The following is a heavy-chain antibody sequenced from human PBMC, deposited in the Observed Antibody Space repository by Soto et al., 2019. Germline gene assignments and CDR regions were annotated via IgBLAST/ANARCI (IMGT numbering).Heavy chain of an antibody. V-gene: IGHV3-23*01. CDR3: AKENTPDYGDYVDY. J-gene: IGHJ4*02. CDR1: GFTFSSYA. D-gene: IGHD4-17*01. Sequence: EVQLLESGGGSVQPGGSLRLSCAASGFTFSSYAMSWVRQAPGKGLKWISSISGSGTSTYYADSVKGRFTISRDNSKNTMYLQMNSLRAEDTALYFCAKENTPDYGDYVDYWGQGTLVTVSS. CDR2: ISGSGTST.